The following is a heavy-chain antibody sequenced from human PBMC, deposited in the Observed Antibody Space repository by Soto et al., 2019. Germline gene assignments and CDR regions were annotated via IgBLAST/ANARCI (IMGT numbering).Heavy chain of an antibody. D-gene: IGHD3-16*01. CDR2: ISGSGGST. V-gene: IGHV3-23*01. J-gene: IGHJ4*02. CDR1: GFTFSSYA. CDR3: AKECHPTSYYDYVWGSYSDFDY. Sequence: EVQLLESGGGLVQPGGSLRLSCAASGFTFSSYAMSWVRQAPGKGLEWVSAISGSGGSTYYADSVKGRFTISRDNSKNTLYLQMNSLRAEDTAVYYCAKECHPTSYYDYVWGSYSDFDYWGQGTLVTVSS.